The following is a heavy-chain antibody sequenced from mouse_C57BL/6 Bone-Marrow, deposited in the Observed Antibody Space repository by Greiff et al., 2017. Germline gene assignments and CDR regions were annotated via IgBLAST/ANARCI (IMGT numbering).Heavy chain of an antibody. CDR2: INPNYGTT. CDR3: AREAFWYGNYDWYYLDY. D-gene: IGHD2-10*02. J-gene: IGHJ2*03. CDR1: GYSFTDYN. V-gene: IGHV1-39*01. Sequence: VQLKQSGPELVKPGASVKISCKASGYSFTDYNMNCVKQSNGKSLEWIGVINPNYGTTSYNQKFKGKATLTVDQSSSTAYMQLNSLTSEDSAVYCCAREAFWYGNYDWYYLDYGGKGTSLTVSS.